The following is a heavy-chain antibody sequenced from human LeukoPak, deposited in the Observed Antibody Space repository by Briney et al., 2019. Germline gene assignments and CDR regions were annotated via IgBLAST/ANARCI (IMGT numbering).Heavy chain of an antibody. D-gene: IGHD2-15*01. CDR1: GFTFSSYG. V-gene: IGHV3-30*03. J-gene: IGHJ4*02. CDR2: ISYDGSNK. Sequence: PGRSLRLSCAASGFTFSSYGMHWVRQAPGKGLEWVAVISYDGSNKYYADSVKGRFTISRDNSKNTLYLQMNSLRAEDTAVYYCAVDTVVVVAATDFDYWGQGTLVTVSS. CDR3: AVDTVVVVAATDFDY.